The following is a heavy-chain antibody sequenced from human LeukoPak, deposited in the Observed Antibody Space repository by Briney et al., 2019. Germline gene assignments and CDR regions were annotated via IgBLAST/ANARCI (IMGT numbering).Heavy chain of an antibody. V-gene: IGHV2-5*01. CDR2: IHWNDDK. CDR3: GYRVVQRGVHV. CDR1: GISLSPSGVG. D-gene: IGHD2-15*01. J-gene: IGHJ3*01. Sequence: SGPTLINPTQTPTLTCTLSGISLSPSGVGMGLIRHPPGKALDWLDIIHWNDDKHCSPSLKSSLTITKETSKNQVVLTMTNMDPVDTATYYCGYRVVQRGVHVWGQGTMVTVSS.